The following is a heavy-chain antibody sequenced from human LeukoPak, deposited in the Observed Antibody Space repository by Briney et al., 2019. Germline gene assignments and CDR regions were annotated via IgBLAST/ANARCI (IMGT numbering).Heavy chain of an antibody. D-gene: IGHD3-10*01. Sequence: GGSLRLSCAASGFTFSSYGMHWVRQAPGKGLEWVALMSSDGIKTYYADSVNGGVTVSGDSSKHILYLQMNSLRDDDTDMYYCAKDHAGSGRAFEYWGQGTRVTVSS. CDR1: GFTFSSYG. CDR3: AKDHAGSGRAFEY. CDR2: MSSDGIKT. J-gene: IGHJ4*02. V-gene: IGHV3-30*02.